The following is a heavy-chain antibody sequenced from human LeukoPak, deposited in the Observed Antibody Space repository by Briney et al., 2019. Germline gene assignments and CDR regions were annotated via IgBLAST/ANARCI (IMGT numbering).Heavy chain of an antibody. CDR1: GFTFSDYY. CDR3: ARPLDSSGWDDAFDI. V-gene: IGHV3-11*04. CDR2: ISSSGSTI. Sequence: GGSLRLSCAASGFTFSDYYMSWIRQAPGKGLEWVSYISSSGSTIYYADSVKGRFTISRDNAKNSLYLQMNSLRAEDTAVYYCARPLDSSGWDDAFDIWGQGTMVTVSS. J-gene: IGHJ3*02. D-gene: IGHD6-19*01.